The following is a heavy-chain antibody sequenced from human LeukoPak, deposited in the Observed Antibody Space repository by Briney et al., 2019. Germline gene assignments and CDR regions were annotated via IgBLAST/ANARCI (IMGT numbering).Heavy chain of an antibody. J-gene: IGHJ4*02. V-gene: IGHV3-30*18. Sequence: PGGSLRLSCAASGFSFRSYGMHWVRQTPGKGLEWVAVISYDGSNKYYADSVKGRFTISRDNSKNTLYLQINSLRPEDTAVYYCAKDKLQLLILDYFDYWGQGTLVTVSS. D-gene: IGHD4-11*01. CDR1: GFSFRSYG. CDR3: AKDKLQLLILDYFDY. CDR2: ISYDGSNK.